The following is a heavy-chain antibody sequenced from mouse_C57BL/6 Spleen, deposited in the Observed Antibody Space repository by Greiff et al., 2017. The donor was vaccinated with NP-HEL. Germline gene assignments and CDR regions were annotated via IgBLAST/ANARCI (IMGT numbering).Heavy chain of an antibody. CDR2: IDPETGGT. Sequence: VQLQQSGAELVRPGASVTLSCKASGYTFTDYEMHWVKQTPVHGLEWIGAIDPETGGTAYNQKFKGKAILTADKSSSTAYMELRSLTSEDSAVYYCTRNYDYGVGFAYWGQGTLVTVSA. V-gene: IGHV1-15*01. CDR3: TRNYDYGVGFAY. D-gene: IGHD2-4*01. CDR1: GYTFTDYE. J-gene: IGHJ3*01.